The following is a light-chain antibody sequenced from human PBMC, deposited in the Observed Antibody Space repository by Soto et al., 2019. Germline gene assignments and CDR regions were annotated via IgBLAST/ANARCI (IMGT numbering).Light chain of an antibody. Sequence: QSVLTQPPSASGTPGQRVTISCSGGNSNIGNRPVHWFQQLPGTAPKLLIYKDLQRPSGVPDRFSGSKSGTSASLAISGLRSDDEADYYCLTWDDSLRGWLFGGGTKLTVL. CDR1: NSNIGNRP. CDR2: KDL. J-gene: IGLJ3*02. CDR3: LTWDDSLRGWL. V-gene: IGLV1-47*01.